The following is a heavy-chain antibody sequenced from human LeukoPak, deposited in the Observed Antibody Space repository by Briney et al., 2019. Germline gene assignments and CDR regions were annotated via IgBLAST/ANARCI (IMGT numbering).Heavy chain of an antibody. CDR1: GLTFSDSG. V-gene: IGHV3-30*02. Sequence: GGSLRLSCVATGLTFSDSGMSWVRQAPGKGLEWVAFIRYDGTKDYYADSVKGRFTISRDNSENTLNLEMNSLRPEDTAVYYCAKIEYSSLEVWGKGTTVTVSS. CDR3: AKIEYSSLEV. J-gene: IGHJ6*04. D-gene: IGHD6-13*01. CDR2: IRYDGTKD.